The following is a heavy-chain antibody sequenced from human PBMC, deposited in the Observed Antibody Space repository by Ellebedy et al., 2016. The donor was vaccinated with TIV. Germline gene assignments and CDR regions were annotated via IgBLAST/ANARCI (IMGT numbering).Heavy chain of an antibody. J-gene: IGHJ6*02. D-gene: IGHD2-15*01. V-gene: IGHV3-23*01. CDR3: AKPAEGYCSGGSCYNNYYYYGMDV. Sequence: PGGSLRLSCAASGFTFSSYAMSWVRQAPGKGLEWVSAISGSGGSTYYADSVKGRFTISRDNSKNTLYLQMNSLRAEDTAVYYCAKPAEGYCSGGSCYNNYYYYGMDVWGQGTTVTVSS. CDR2: ISGSGGST. CDR1: GFTFSSYA.